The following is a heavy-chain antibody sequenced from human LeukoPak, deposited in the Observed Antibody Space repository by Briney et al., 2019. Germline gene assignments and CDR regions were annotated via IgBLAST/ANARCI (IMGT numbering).Heavy chain of an antibody. Sequence: ASVKVSCKASGYTFTAYYIHWVRQAPGQGLEWMGWINPNTGGTDHAQNFQGRVTMTRDTSISAAYMELSNLTYDDTAVYYCAREVRYYLWFDPWGQETLVTVSS. J-gene: IGHJ5*02. V-gene: IGHV1-2*02. CDR2: INPNTGGT. D-gene: IGHD3-10*01. CDR3: AREVRYYLWFDP. CDR1: GYTFTAYY.